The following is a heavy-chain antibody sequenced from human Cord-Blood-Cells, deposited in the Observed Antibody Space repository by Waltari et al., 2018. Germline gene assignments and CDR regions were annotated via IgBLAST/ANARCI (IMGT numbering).Heavy chain of an antibody. V-gene: IGHV4-39*01. D-gene: IGHD3-9*01. CDR1: GGSISSSSYY. J-gene: IGHJ3*02. CDR2: IYYSGST. Sequence: QLQLQESGPGLVKPSETLSLTCTVSGGSISSSSYYWGWIRQPPGKGLEWIGSIYYSGSTDYNPSLKRRVTISVDTSKNQFSLKLSSVTAADTAVDYCARQQQVRYFDWPPDAFDIWGQGTMVTVSS. CDR3: ARQQQVRYFDWPPDAFDI.